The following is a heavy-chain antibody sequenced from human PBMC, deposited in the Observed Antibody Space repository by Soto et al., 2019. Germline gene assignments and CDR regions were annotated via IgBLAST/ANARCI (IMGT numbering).Heavy chain of an antibody. J-gene: IGHJ4*02. CDR2: ISGSGGST. Sequence: GGSLRLSCAASGFTFSSYAMSWVRQAPGKGMEWVSAISGSGGSTYYADSVKGRFTISRDNSKNTLYLQMNSLRAADTAVYYCQKDVGYDFVVEFFDYWGQGILVTVSS. D-gene: IGHD3-3*01. CDR3: QKDVGYDFVVEFFDY. CDR1: GFTFSSYA. V-gene: IGHV3-23*01.